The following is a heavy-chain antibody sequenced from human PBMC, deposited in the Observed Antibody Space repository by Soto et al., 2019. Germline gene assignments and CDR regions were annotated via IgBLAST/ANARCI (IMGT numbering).Heavy chain of an antibody. V-gene: IGHV4-59*01. J-gene: IGHJ4*02. CDR3: ARVSGDDPLSLYFDF. Sequence: SETLSLTCAVYGGSFSGYYWSWIRQPPGMGLDWIGYVFYSGSTNYNPSLKSRVTIAVDTSKNHFSLKLSSVTAADTAVYYCARVSGDDPLSLYFDFWGQGTLVTVSS. CDR1: GGSFSGYY. D-gene: IGHD7-27*01. CDR2: VFYSGST.